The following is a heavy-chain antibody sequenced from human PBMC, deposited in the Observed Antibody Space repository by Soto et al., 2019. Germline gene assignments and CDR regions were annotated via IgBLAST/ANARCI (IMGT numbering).Heavy chain of an antibody. CDR2: ISGSGGST. Sequence: EVQLLESGGSLVQPGGSLRLSCAASGFTFSSYAMSWVRQAPGKGLEWVSAISGSGGSTYYADSVKGRFTISRDNSKNTLYLQMNSLRAEDTAVYHCAKESYYYGSGSYWSWFDPWGQGTLVTVSS. CDR1: GFTFSSYA. J-gene: IGHJ5*02. D-gene: IGHD3-10*01. V-gene: IGHV3-23*01. CDR3: AKESYYYGSGSYWSWFDP.